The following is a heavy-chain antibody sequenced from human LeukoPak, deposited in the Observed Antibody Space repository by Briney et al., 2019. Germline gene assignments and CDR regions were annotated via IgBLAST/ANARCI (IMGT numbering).Heavy chain of an antibody. CDR2: ISYDGSNK. D-gene: IGHD6-6*01. V-gene: IGHV3-30*18. CDR3: AKEGYSSSLYYYYYMDV. Sequence: GGFLRLSCAASGFTFSTYGMHWVRQAPGKGLEWVAVISYDGSNKYYADSVKGRFTISRDNSKNTLYLQMNSLRAEDTAVYYCAKEGYSSSLYYYYYMDVWGKGTTVTVSS. J-gene: IGHJ6*03. CDR1: GFTFSTYG.